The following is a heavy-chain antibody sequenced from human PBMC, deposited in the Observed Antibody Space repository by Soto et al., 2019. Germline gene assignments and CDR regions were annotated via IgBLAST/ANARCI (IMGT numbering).Heavy chain of an antibody. J-gene: IGHJ5*02. CDR1: GFTFSSYG. V-gene: IGHV3-21*01. CDR2: ISNGGYNI. Sequence: GGSLRLSCAASGFTFSSYGMNWVRQAPGKGLEWVSSISNGGYNIYYADSVKGRFTISRDNAKNSLYLQMNSLRAEDTAVYYCARFGSSNWFDPWGQGTVVTVSS. D-gene: IGHD6-6*01. CDR3: ARFGSSNWFDP.